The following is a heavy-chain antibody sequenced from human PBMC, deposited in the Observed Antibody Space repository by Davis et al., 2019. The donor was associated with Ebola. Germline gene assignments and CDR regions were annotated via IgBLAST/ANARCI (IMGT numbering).Heavy chain of an antibody. CDR2: MNYSGST. D-gene: IGHD3-22*01. J-gene: IGHJ2*01. V-gene: IGHV4-59*01. CDR3: ARDRATYYYDSSGPGSYWYFDL. Sequence: MPSETLSLTCTVSGGSISSYYWSWIRQPPGKGLEWIADMNYSGSTNYNPSIKSRVTISVDTSKNQFSLKLSSVTAADTAVYYCARDRATYYYDSSGPGSYWYFDLWGRGTLVTVSS. CDR1: GGSISSYY.